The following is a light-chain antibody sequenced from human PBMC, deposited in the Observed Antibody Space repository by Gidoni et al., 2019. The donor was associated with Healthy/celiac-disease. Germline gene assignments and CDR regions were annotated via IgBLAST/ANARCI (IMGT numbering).Light chain of an antibody. CDR3: QQYGSSGRFT. J-gene: IGKJ3*01. Sequence: EIVLTQSPGTLSLSPGERATLSCRASQSASSSYLAWYQQKPGQAPRLLIYGASRRATGIPDRFSGSGSGTDFTLTISRLEPEDFAVYYCQQYGSSGRFTFXPXTKVDIK. CDR1: QSASSSY. CDR2: GAS. V-gene: IGKV3-20*01.